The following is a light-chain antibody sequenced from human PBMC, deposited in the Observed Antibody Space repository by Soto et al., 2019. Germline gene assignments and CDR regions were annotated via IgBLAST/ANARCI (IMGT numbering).Light chain of an antibody. J-gene: IGKJ1*01. CDR2: GAS. V-gene: IGKV3-15*01. Sequence: EIVMTQSPATLSVSPGERATLSCRASQSVSSNLAWYQQKPGQAPRLLIYGASTRATGIPARFSGSGSVTEFTLTISSLQSEDFAVYYCQQYNNWPPWTFGQGTTVEIK. CDR1: QSVSSN. CDR3: QQYNNWPPWT.